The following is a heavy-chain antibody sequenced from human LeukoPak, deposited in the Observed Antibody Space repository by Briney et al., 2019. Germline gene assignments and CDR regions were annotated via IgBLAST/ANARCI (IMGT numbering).Heavy chain of an antibody. J-gene: IGHJ5*02. CDR2: IYPDDSHT. V-gene: IGHV5-51*01. Sequence: GESLKICCDASGYRINTYWSGWVRQTAGKGLEWMGIIYPDDSHTGHSPFYQGHVTISADMSSSTAYLQGSRLKASDTAMYYCVRLYTTLTRSIWGWFDPWGQGTLVSDSS. D-gene: IGHD3-16*01. CDR1: GYRINTYW. CDR3: VRLYTTLTRSIWGWFDP.